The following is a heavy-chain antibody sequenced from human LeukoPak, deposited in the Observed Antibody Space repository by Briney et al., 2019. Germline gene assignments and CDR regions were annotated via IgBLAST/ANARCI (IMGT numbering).Heavy chain of an antibody. V-gene: IGHV1-2*02. Sequence: ASVKVSCKASGYTFTGYYVHWVRQAPGQGLEWMGWINPNSGGTNYAQKFQGRVTMTRDTSISTAYMELSRLRSDDTAVYYCAREVASSGYYFDYWGQGTLVTVSS. D-gene: IGHD3-22*01. CDR1: GYTFTGYY. CDR2: INPNSGGT. CDR3: AREVASSGYYFDY. J-gene: IGHJ4*02.